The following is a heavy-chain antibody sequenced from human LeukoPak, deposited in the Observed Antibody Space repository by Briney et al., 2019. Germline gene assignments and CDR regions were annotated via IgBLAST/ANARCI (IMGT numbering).Heavy chain of an antibody. D-gene: IGHD6-19*01. Sequence: PGGSLRLSCAASGFTFDDYAMHWVRQAPGKGLEWVSGISWNSGSIGYADSVKGRFTISRDNAKNSLYLQMNSLRAEDTALYYCAKSESSGWYGTCDYWGQGTLVTVSS. CDR2: ISWNSGSI. J-gene: IGHJ4*02. CDR3: AKSESSGWYGTCDY. CDR1: GFTFDDYA. V-gene: IGHV3-9*01.